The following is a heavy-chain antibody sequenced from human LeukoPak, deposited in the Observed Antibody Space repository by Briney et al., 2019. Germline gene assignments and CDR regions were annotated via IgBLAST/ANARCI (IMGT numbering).Heavy chain of an antibody. Sequence: SETLSLTCTVSGDSISSSNYYWGWIRQPPGKGLEWIGSIYYSGSPYYNPSLKSRVTISVDTSKNQFSLKLSSVTAADTAVYYCARRVVVIADDAFDIWGQGTMVTVSS. CDR2: IYYSGSP. CDR1: GDSISSSNYY. D-gene: IGHD2-21*01. J-gene: IGHJ3*02. V-gene: IGHV4-39*01. CDR3: ARRVVVIADDAFDI.